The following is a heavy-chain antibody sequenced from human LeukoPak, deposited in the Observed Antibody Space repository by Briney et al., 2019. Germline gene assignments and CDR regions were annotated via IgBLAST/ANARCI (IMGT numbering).Heavy chain of an antibody. CDR1: GGSISSYY. CDR3: ARSPNILTGRYYFDY. D-gene: IGHD3-9*01. J-gene: IGHJ4*02. CDR2: IYYCGST. V-gene: IGHV4-59*01. Sequence: SETLSLTCTVSGGSISSYYWSWIRQPPGKGLEWIGYIYYCGSTNYNPSLKSRVTISVDTSKNQFSLKLSSVTAADTAVYYCARSPNILTGRYYFDYWGQGTLVTVSS.